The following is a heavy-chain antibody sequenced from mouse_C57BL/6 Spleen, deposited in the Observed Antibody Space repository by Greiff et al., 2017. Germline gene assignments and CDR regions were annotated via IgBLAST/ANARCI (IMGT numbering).Heavy chain of an antibody. CDR3: ARCPYSNYGDD. D-gene: IGHD2-5*01. CDR2: ISPGDGDT. J-gene: IGHJ2*01. V-gene: IGHV1-80*01. Sequence: QVHVKQSGAELVKPGASVQISCKASGYAFSSYWMNWVKQRPGKGLEWIGQISPGDGDTNYNGKFKGKATLTADKSSSTAYMQLSSLTSEDSAVYFCARCPYSNYGDDGGQGTTRTVSS. CDR1: GYAFSSYW.